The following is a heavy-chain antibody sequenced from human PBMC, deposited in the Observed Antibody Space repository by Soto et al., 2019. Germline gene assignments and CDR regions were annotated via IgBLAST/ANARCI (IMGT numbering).Heavy chain of an antibody. V-gene: IGHV3-33*01. CDR2: IRDDGSTK. CDR1: GFTFSSYA. J-gene: IGHJ6*02. CDR3: ARVVCITMVGGVHYYYYGMDV. D-gene: IGHD3-10*01. Sequence: VQLVESGGGVVQPGWSLRLSCAASGFTFSSYAMPWVRQAPGKGLEWVAAIRDDGSTKYYADSVKGRFTISRDNSKSTLYLQMNSLGAEDTAVYYCARVVCITMVGGVHYYYYGMDVWGQGTTVTVSS.